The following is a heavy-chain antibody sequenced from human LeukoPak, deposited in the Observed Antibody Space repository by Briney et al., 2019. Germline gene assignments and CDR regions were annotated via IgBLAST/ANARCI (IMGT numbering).Heavy chain of an antibody. CDR1: GFTVSTYA. Sequence: PGESLTLSWAASGFTVSTYAMSWVRQAPGKGLEWVSVISGSGDRTYYPDSVKGRFTISRDNSKNTLYLQMNSLRAEDTAVYYCAKTTGNIVGAYFDYWGQGTLVTVSS. J-gene: IGHJ4*02. CDR3: AKTTGNIVGAYFDY. CDR2: ISGSGDRT. V-gene: IGHV3-23*01. D-gene: IGHD1-26*01.